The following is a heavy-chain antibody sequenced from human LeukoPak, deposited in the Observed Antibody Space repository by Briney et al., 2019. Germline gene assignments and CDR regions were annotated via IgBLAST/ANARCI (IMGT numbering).Heavy chain of an antibody. CDR2: IYYSGST. V-gene: IGHV4-59*08. D-gene: IGHD6-13*01. J-gene: IGHJ4*02. CDR3: ASGYSSRFYFDY. CDR1: GGSISSYY. Sequence: SETLSLTCTVSGGSISSYYWSWIRQPPGKGLEWIGYIYYSGSTNYNPSLESRVTISVDTSKNQFSLKLSSVTAADTAVYYCASGYSSRFYFDYWGQGTLVTVSS.